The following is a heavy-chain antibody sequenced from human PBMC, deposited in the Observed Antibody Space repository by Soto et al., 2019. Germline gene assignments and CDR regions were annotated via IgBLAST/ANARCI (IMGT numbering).Heavy chain of an antibody. CDR3: AREVGAEVVVLAAIKNWLDP. V-gene: IGHV1-3*01. J-gene: IGHJ5*02. Sequence: GSSVKVSCMASGYTFTSYAMHWVRQAPGQRLEWMGWINAGNGNTKYSQKFQGRVTITRDASASTAYMELSSLRSEDTAVYYCAREVGAEVVVLAAIKNWLDPWGQGTLVTVSS. CDR1: GYTFTSYA. CDR2: INAGNGNT. D-gene: IGHD2-15*01.